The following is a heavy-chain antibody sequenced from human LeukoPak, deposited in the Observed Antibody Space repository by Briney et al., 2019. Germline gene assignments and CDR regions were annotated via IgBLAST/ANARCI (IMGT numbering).Heavy chain of an antibody. D-gene: IGHD3-3*01. CDR1: GFTVSSIY. Sequence: PGGSLRLSCAASGFTVSSIYMSWVRQAPGKGLEWVSVTYSGGSTYYADSVKGRFTISRDNSKSTLYLQMNSLRVEDTAVYYCARTITIFGAGPYFDYWGQGTLVTVSS. J-gene: IGHJ4*02. CDR2: TYSGGST. V-gene: IGHV3-53*01. CDR3: ARTITIFGAGPYFDY.